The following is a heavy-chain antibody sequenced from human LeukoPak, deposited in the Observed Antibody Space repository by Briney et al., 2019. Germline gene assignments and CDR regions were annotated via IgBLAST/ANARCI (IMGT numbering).Heavy chain of an antibody. CDR3: TREGDGVVPFDY. J-gene: IGHJ4*02. D-gene: IGHD3-3*01. Sequence: GGSLRLSCAASGFTVSSFAMSWVRQAPGKGLEWVSIISGSGDSTYYADSVKGRFTISRDNAKNTLCLQMNSLRAEDTAVYYCTREGDGVVPFDYWGQGTLVTVSS. CDR1: GFTVSSFA. V-gene: IGHV3-23*01. CDR2: ISGSGDST.